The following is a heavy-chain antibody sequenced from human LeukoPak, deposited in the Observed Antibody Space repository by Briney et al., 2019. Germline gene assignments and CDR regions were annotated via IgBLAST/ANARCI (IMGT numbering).Heavy chain of an antibody. J-gene: IGHJ4*02. CDR3: ARERTDTSMDY. CDR1: GGSISSGSYY. Sequence: SETLSLTCTVSGGSISSGSYYWTWIRQPAGKGLEWIGRIYTSGSTNHNPSLKSRVAISLDTSKNQFSLKLISVTAADTAVYFCARERTDTSMDYWGQGTLVTVSS. V-gene: IGHV4-61*02. D-gene: IGHD5-18*01. CDR2: IYTSGST.